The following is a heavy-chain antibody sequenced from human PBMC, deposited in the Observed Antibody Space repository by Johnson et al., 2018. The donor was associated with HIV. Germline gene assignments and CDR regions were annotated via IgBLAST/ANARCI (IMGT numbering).Heavy chain of an antibody. D-gene: IGHD3-10*01. CDR2: ISNSASITNSASTI. CDR3: ARDRLWFGESDAFDI. CDR1: GFSFSDYY. V-gene: IGHV3-11*04. J-gene: IGHJ3*02. Sequence: VQLVESGGGLVKPGGSLRLSCAASGFSFSDYYMSWIRQAPGKGLEWVSYISNSASITNSASTIYYSDSVKGRFSISRANAKSSLYLQMNSRGAEDTAVYYCARDRLWFGESDAFDIWGQGTMVTVS.